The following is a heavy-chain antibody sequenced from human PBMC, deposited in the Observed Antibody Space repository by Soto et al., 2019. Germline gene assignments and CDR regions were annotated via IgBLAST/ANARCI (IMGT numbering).Heavy chain of an antibody. Sequence: EVQLGESGGGFIQPGGSLSLSCAASGFTCSAYCMHWVRQPPGKGLVWVSRMPSDGRGTSYADSVKGGFTISRDNGKNKLYLQMTSLRADDTAVDFCARGARGSPLQFDYWGQGTL. J-gene: IGHJ4*02. CDR2: MPSDGRGT. CDR3: ARGARGSPLQFDY. V-gene: IGHV3-74*01. CDR1: GFTCSAYC. D-gene: IGHD1-26*01.